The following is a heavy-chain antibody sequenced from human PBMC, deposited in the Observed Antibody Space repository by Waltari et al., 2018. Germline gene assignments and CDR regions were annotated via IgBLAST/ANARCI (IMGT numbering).Heavy chain of an antibody. V-gene: IGHV1-69*02. J-gene: IGHJ4*02. CDR2: IIPILGLA. CDR3: ARSGDRAMVVDY. D-gene: IGHD5-18*01. CDR1: GGTFSSYS. Sequence: QVQLVQSGAEVKKPGPSVKVSCKASGGTFSSYSIRWVRQAPGQGLEWMGRIIPILGLANYAQKLQGRLTITADKSTSTAYMELSSLRSEDTAVYYCARSGDRAMVVDYWGQGTLVTVSS.